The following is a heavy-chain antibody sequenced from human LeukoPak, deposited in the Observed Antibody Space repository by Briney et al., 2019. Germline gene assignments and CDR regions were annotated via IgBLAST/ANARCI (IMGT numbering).Heavy chain of an antibody. CDR1: GFTFDDYA. Sequence: GGSLRLSCAASGFTFDDYAMHWVRQAPGKGLEWVSGISWNSGSIGYADSVKGRFTISRDNAKNSLYLQMNSLRAEDTALYYCATEKYSGWEIDYWGQGTLVTVSS. CDR2: ISWNSGSI. CDR3: ATEKYSGWEIDY. J-gene: IGHJ4*02. D-gene: IGHD6-19*01. V-gene: IGHV3-9*01.